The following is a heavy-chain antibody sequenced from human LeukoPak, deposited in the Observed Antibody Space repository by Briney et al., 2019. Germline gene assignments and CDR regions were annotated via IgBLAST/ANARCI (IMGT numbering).Heavy chain of an antibody. D-gene: IGHD2-2*01. Sequence: GGSLRLSCAASGFTFSSYSMNWVRQAPGKGLEWVSYISSSSSTIYYADSVKGRFTISRDNAKNSLYLQMNSLRAEDTAVYYCARVSTGGSSYADDYWGQGTLVTVSS. J-gene: IGHJ4*02. CDR2: ISSSSSTI. V-gene: IGHV3-48*01. CDR1: GFTFSSYS. CDR3: ARVSTGGSSYADDY.